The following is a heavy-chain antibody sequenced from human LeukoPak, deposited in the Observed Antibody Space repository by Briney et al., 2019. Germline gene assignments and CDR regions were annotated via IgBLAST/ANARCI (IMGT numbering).Heavy chain of an antibody. J-gene: IGHJ5*02. D-gene: IGHD1-26*01. CDR1: GFTFSAYW. V-gene: IGHV3-74*03. CDR3: AREAQVGGALQS. Sequence: PGGSLRLSCAAAGFTFSAYWMHWVRQAPGKGLVWVSRINTGSSRTMYADFLQGRFTISRDTAKNTLFLQMNSLRAEDTAVYYCAREAQVGGALQSWGQGTLVSVCS. CDR2: INTGSSRT.